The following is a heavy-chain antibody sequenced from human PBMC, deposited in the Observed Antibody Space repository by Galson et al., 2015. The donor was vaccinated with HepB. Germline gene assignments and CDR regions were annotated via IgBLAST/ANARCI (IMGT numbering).Heavy chain of an antibody. CDR1: GFTFSSYG. J-gene: IGHJ6*02. CDR2: ISYDGSNK. D-gene: IGHD3-3*01. CDR3: AKAYYDFWSGYYNYYYGMDV. Sequence: SLRLSCAASGFTFSSYGMHWVRQAPGKGLEWVAVISYDGSNKYYADSVKGRFTISRDNSKNTLYLQMNSLRAEDTAVYYCAKAYYDFWSGYYNYYYGMDVWGQGTTVTVSS. V-gene: IGHV3-30*18.